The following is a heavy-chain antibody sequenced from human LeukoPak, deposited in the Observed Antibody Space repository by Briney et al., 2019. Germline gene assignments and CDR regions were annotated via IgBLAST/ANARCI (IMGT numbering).Heavy chain of an antibody. D-gene: IGHD4-17*01. V-gene: IGHV3-30*03. CDR2: ISYDGSNK. J-gene: IGHJ3*02. CDR3: AALYGDYGAFDI. Sequence: GGSLRLSCAASGFTFSSYGMHWVRQAPGKGLEWVAVISYDGSNKYYADSVKGRFTISRDNSKNTLYLQMNSLRAEDTAVYYCAALYGDYGAFDIWGQGTMVTVSS. CDR1: GFTFSSYG.